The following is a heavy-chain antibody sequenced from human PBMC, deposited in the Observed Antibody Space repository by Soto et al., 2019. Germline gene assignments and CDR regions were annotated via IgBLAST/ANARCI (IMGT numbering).Heavy chain of an antibody. D-gene: IGHD6-19*01. Sequence: EVQLVESGGGLVQPGGSLSLSCAASGFTFSSSWMHWVRQAPGKGLVWVSRIYSDGSRTNYADSVQGRFTISRDNAKNTLYLQMNSLRAEDTALYYCARGPTGWYGYDYWGQGTLVTVSS. CDR1: GFTFSSSW. J-gene: IGHJ4*02. V-gene: IGHV3-74*01. CDR2: IYSDGSRT. CDR3: ARGPTGWYGYDY.